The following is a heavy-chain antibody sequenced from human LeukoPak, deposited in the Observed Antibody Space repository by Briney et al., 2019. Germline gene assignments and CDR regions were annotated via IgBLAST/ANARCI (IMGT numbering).Heavy chain of an antibody. J-gene: IGHJ5*02. CDR2: INHSGST. V-gene: IGHV4-34*01. CDR3: ARQGGHFYYYGSGSYIWFDP. D-gene: IGHD3-10*01. Sequence: SDTLSLTCAVYGGSFSGYYWSWIRQPPGKGLEWIGEINHSGSTNYNPSLKSRVTISVDTSKNQFSLKLSSVTAADTAVYYCARQGGHFYYYGSGSYIWFDPWGQGTLVTVSS. CDR1: GGSFSGYY.